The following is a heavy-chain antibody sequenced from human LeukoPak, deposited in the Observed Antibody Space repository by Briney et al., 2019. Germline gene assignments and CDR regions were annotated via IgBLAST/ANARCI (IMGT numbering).Heavy chain of an antibody. J-gene: IGHJ6*02. CDR3: ARGKQQQLVRYNYGMDV. Sequence: GESLKISCKGSGYSFTSYWIGWVRQMPGKGLEWMGIIYPGDSDTRYSPSFQGQVTISADKSISTAYLQWSSLRASDTAMYYCARGKQQQLVRYNYGMDVWGQGTTVTVSS. CDR1: GYSFTSYW. D-gene: IGHD6-13*01. V-gene: IGHV5-51*01. CDR2: IYPGDSDT.